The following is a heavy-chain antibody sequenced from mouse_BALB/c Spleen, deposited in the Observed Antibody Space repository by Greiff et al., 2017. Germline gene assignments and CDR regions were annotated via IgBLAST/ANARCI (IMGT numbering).Heavy chain of an antibody. CDR3: ARHDYDDYYAMDY. D-gene: IGHD2-4*01. V-gene: IGHV5-6*01. CDR2: ISSGGSYT. Sequence: EVQGVESGGDLVKPGGSLKLSCAASGFTFSSYGMSWVRQTPDKRLEWVATISSGGSYTYYPDSVKGRFTISRDNAKNTLYLQMSSLKSEDTAMYYCARHDYDDYYAMDYWGQGTSVTVSS. CDR1: GFTFSSYG. J-gene: IGHJ4*01.